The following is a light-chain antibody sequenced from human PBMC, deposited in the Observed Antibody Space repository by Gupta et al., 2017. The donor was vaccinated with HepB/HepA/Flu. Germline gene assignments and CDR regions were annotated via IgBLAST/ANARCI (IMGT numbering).Light chain of an antibody. CDR3: AAWDDRLKGVV. CDR1: SSNIGDNY. V-gene: IGLV1-47*01. CDR2: KND. J-gene: IGLJ2*01. Sequence: QSVLPQPPSASGTPGPRVTISCSGSSSNIGDNYVYWYQQLSGTAPKLLIYKNDQRPSGVPDRFSGSKSGTSASLAISGLRSEDEADYYCAAWDDRLKGVVFGGGTKLTVL.